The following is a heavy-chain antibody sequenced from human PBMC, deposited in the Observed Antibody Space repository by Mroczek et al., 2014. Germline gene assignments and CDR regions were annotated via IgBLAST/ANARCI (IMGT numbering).Heavy chain of an antibody. CDR1: GGSFSGYY. V-gene: IGHV4-34*01. Sequence: QVQLQQWGAGLLKPSETLSLTCAVYGGSFSGYYWSWIRQLPGKGLEWIGEINHSGSTNYNPSLKSRVTISVDTSKNQFSLKLSSVTAADTAVYYCARGRRKNWFDPWGQGTLVTVSS. D-gene: IGHD1-14*01. CDR3: ARGRRKNWFDP. J-gene: IGHJ5*02. CDR2: INHSGST.